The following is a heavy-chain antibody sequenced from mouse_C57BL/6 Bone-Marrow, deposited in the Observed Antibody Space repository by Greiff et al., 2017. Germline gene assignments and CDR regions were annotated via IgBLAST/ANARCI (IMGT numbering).Heavy chain of an antibody. CDR2: ISNGGGST. CDR3: ARRGVTTVVEGDYAMDY. D-gene: IGHD1-1*01. J-gene: IGHJ4*01. CDR1: GFTFSDYY. Sequence: EVQLQESGGGLVQPGGSLKLSCAASGFTFSDYYMYWVRQTPEKRLEWVAYISNGGGSTYYPDTVKGRFTISRDNAKNTLYLQMSRLKSEDTAMYYCARRGVTTVVEGDYAMDYWGQGTSVTVSS. V-gene: IGHV5-12*01.